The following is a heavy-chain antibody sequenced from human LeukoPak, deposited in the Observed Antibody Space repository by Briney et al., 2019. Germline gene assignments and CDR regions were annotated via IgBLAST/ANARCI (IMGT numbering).Heavy chain of an antibody. V-gene: IGHV4-59*01. D-gene: IGHD5-12*01. CDR3: ARVPEDSGYDLGGFDY. J-gene: IGHJ4*02. CDR1: GGSMSNIYY. CDR2: IYYSGTSNYNPT. Sequence: KASETLSLTCNVSGGSMSNIYYWGWIRQPPGKGLEWIGYIYYSGTSNYNPTNYNPSLKSRVTISVDTSKNQFSLKLSSVTAADTAVYYCARVPEDSGYDLGGFDYWGQGTLVTVSS.